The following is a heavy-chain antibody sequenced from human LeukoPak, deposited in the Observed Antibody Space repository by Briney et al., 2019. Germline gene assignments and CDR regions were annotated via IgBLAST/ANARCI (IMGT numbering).Heavy chain of an antibody. Sequence: ASVKVSCKASGYTFTNYGIRWVRQAPGQGLEWMGWISGYNDDTNYAQNLQGRVTMTTDTSTNTVYMELRNLRSDDTAVYYCARNTSIMSSRDFDFWGQGTLVTVSS. CDR3: ARNTSIMSSRDFDF. CDR1: GYTFTNYG. J-gene: IGHJ4*02. V-gene: IGHV1-18*04. D-gene: IGHD2-21*01. CDR2: ISGYNDDT.